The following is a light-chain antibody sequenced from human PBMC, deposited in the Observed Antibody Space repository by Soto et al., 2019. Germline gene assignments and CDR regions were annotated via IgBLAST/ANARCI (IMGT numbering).Light chain of an antibody. CDR2: GAS. Sequence: ENVLTQSPGTLSLSPGDRATLSCRASQSVSSSYLAWYQQKPGQAPRLLIYGASTRATGIPDRFSGSGSGTEFTLTISSLQSEDFAVYYCQQYNNWPRTFGQGTKVDIK. CDR1: QSVSSSY. J-gene: IGKJ1*01. CDR3: QQYNNWPRT. V-gene: IGKV3-15*01.